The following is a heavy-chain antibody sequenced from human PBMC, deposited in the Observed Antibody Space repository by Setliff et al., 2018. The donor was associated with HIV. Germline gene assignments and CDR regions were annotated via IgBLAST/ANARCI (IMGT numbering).Heavy chain of an antibody. V-gene: IGHV4-61*01. CDR3: ARVATGPESFDI. CDR2: VYSTGST. D-gene: IGHD3-9*01. Sequence: SETLSLTCTVSGGSISGNNYYWSWIRQPPGKALEWIGYVYSTGSTNYKSSLKSRVTISVDTSKNQFSLKLSSVTAADTAVYYCARVATGPESFDIWGQGTMVTVSS. J-gene: IGHJ3*02. CDR1: GGSISGNNYY.